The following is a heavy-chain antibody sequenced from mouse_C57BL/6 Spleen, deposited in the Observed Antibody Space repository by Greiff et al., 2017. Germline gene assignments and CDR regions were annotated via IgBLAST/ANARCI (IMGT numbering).Heavy chain of an antibody. Sequence: QVQLQQPGAELVRPGSSVKLSCKASGYTFTSYWMDWVKQRPGQGLEWIGNIYPSDSETHYNQKFKDKATLTVDKSSSTAYIQLSSLTAEDSAVYYCARSGLQRYFDFWGQGTTLTVSS. D-gene: IGHD2-2*01. J-gene: IGHJ2*01. V-gene: IGHV1-61*01. CDR3: ARSGLQRYFDF. CDR1: GYTFTSYW. CDR2: IYPSDSET.